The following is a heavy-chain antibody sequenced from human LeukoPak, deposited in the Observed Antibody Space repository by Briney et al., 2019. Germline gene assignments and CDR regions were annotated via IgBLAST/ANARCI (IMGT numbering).Heavy chain of an antibody. Sequence: SETLSLTCAVSGGSFSGYYWSWIRRPPGKGLEWIGEINHSGSTNYNPSLKSGVTISVDTSKNQFSLKLSSVTAADTAVYYCARTRVVVVPAASRVYYYYYGMDVWGQGTTVTVSS. D-gene: IGHD2-2*01. J-gene: IGHJ6*02. CDR3: ARTRVVVVPAASRVYYYYYGMDV. CDR1: GGSFSGYY. V-gene: IGHV4-34*01. CDR2: INHSGST.